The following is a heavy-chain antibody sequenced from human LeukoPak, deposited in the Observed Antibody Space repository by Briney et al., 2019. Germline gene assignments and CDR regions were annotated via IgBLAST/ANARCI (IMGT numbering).Heavy chain of an antibody. CDR3: ARGPIQLWIHNAMDV. Sequence: GGSLRLSCAGSGFTFRVHAMSWARQAPGKGLEWVGFIRSKAYRGTTEYAASVKGRFTISRDDSASIAYLQMNSLRTEDTAVYYCARGPIQLWIHNAMDVWGQGTTVTVSS. CDR1: GFTFRVHA. CDR2: IRSKAYRGTT. J-gene: IGHJ6*02. V-gene: IGHV3-49*04. D-gene: IGHD5-18*01.